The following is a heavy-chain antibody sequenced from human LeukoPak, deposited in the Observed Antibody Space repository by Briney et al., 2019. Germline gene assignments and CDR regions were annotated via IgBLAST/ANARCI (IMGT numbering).Heavy chain of an antibody. Sequence: ASVKVSCKASGYTFTSYGISWVRQAPGQGLEWMGWISAYNGNTNYAQKLQGRVTMTTDTSTSTAYMELRSLRSEDTAVYYCARDSRGRYSGYVIDYWGQGTLVTVSS. CDR1: GYTFTSYG. CDR3: ARDSRGRYSGYVIDY. D-gene: IGHD5-12*01. J-gene: IGHJ4*02. V-gene: IGHV1-18*01. CDR2: ISAYNGNT.